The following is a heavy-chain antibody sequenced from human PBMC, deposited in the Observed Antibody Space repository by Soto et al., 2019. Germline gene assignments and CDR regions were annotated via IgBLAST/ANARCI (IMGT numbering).Heavy chain of an antibody. V-gene: IGHV3-30-3*01. J-gene: IGHJ3*02. CDR2: ISYDGSNK. Sequence: GGSLRLSCAASGFTFSSYAMHWVRQAPGKGLEWVAVISYDGSNKYYADSVKGRFTISRDNSKNTLYLQMNSLRAEDTAVYYCARDILRFGEFRSDAIDISGQAIILTVSS. D-gene: IGHD3-10*01. CDR3: ARDILRFGEFRSDAIDI. CDR1: GFTFSSYA.